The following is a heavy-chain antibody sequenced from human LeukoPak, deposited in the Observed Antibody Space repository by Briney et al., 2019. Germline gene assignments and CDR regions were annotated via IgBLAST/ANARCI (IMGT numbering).Heavy chain of an antibody. CDR2: ISYSGST. CDR1: AGSISNYY. CDR3: ARARRWQQLPFYYYYMDV. J-gene: IGHJ6*03. Sequence: SETLSLTCTVSAGSISNYYWSWIRQPPGKGLEWIGYISYSGSTNYNPSLKSRVTISVDTSKNQFSLKLSSVTAADTAVYYCARARRWQQLPFYYYYMDVWGKGTTVTVSS. D-gene: IGHD6-13*01. V-gene: IGHV4-59*08.